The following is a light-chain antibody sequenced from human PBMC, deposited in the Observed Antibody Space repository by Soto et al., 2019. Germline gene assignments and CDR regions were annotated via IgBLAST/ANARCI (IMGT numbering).Light chain of an antibody. CDR1: QTISSW. Sequence: IQMTQSPYPLSGSVGDRVTITCRASQTISSWLAWYQQKPGKAPKLLIYAASSLQSGVPSRCSGSGSGTDVTLTIISRLQAEDAAYYCHLKTSTTRWTFGQGTKVDIK. CDR3: HLKTSTTRWT. V-gene: IGKV1-5*01. CDR2: AAS. J-gene: IGKJ1*01.